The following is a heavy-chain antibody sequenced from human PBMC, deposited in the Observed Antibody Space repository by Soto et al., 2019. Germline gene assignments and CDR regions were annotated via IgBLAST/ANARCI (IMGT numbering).Heavy chain of an antibody. CDR1: GYTFTSYG. D-gene: IGHD2-2*01. Sequence: ASVKVSCKASGYTFTSYGISWVRQAPGQGLEWMGWISAYNGNTNYAQKLQGRVTMTTDTSTSTAYMELRSLRSDDPAVYYCARGPFSHLYCSSTSCYGPEDYWGQGTLVTVSS. CDR2: ISAYNGNT. J-gene: IGHJ4*02. V-gene: IGHV1-18*01. CDR3: ARGPFSHLYCSSTSCYGPEDY.